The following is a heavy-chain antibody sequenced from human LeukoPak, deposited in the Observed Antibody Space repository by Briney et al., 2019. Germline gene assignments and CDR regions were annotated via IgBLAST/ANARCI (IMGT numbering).Heavy chain of an antibody. D-gene: IGHD6-19*01. J-gene: IGHJ3*02. CDR2: INWNGGST. CDR1: GFTFDDYG. CDR3: AVIPPIAVAGPRNAFDI. V-gene: IGHV3-20*04. Sequence: PGGSLRLSCAPSGFTFDDYGMSWVRQAPGKGLEWASGINWNGGSTGYADSVKGRFTISRDNAKNSLYLQMNSLRAEDTALYYCAVIPPIAVAGPRNAFDIWGQGTMVTVSS.